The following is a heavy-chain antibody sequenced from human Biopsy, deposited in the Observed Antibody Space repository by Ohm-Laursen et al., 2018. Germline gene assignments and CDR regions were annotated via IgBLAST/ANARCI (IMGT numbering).Heavy chain of an antibody. V-gene: IGHV4-34*01. CDR1: NVSFSSFY. J-gene: IGHJ5*02. D-gene: IGHD3-10*01. CDR3: ARGTNHYGSGRNRHWFDP. CDR2: ISHTGST. Sequence: TLSLTCAVYNVSFSSFYWSWIRQPPGKGLEWIGEISHTGSTNYNPSLRSRVTFSVDTSKNQFSLKLSSVTAADTAVYYCARGTNHYGSGRNRHWFDPWGQGTQVTVS.